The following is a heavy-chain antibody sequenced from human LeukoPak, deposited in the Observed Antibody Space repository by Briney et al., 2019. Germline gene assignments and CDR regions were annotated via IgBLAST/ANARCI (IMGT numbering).Heavy chain of an antibody. Sequence: GGTLRLSCAASGFTFSSYSMNWVRQAPGKGLEWVAFIRYDGSNKYYADSVKGRFTISRDNSKNTLYLQMNSLRAEDTAVYYCAKGLSGSYPSGYYWGQGTLVTVSS. J-gene: IGHJ4*02. CDR1: GFTFSSYS. CDR2: IRYDGSNK. D-gene: IGHD1-26*01. V-gene: IGHV3-30*02. CDR3: AKGLSGSYPSGYY.